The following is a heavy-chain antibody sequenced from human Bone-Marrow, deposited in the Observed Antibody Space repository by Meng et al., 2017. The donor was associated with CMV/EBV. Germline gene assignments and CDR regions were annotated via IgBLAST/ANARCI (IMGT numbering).Heavy chain of an antibody. CDR2: IYSGGSSA. CDR1: GLTVGDTY. J-gene: IGHJ6*02. D-gene: IGHD2-2*01. Sequence: GGSLRLSCAASGLTVGDTYMSWVRQAPGKGLEWVSVIYSGGSSAYYADSVKGRFTISRDNSKNTLYLQMASLRAEDTAVYYCAKDGPAQLPQFNYYGVDVWSQGTTVTVSS. CDR3: AKDGPAQLPQFNYYGVDV. V-gene: IGHV3-23*03.